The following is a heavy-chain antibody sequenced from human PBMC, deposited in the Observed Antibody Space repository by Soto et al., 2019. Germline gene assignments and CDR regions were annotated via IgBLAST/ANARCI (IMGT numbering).Heavy chain of an antibody. CDR2: VYYRGTT. Sequence: SETLSLTCSVSGGSVSDKTYYWSWIRQHPGKRLEWNGYVYYRGTTNYNPSLKSRDTISVELSKNRFSLRLSSVTTADTDVYNCSRTTAVPNTLRSRYFFDYWGQGSLVTAAS. CDR3: SRTTAVPNTLRSRYFFDY. CDR1: GGSVSDKTYY. D-gene: IGHD4-17*01. V-gene: IGHV4-61*01. J-gene: IGHJ4*02.